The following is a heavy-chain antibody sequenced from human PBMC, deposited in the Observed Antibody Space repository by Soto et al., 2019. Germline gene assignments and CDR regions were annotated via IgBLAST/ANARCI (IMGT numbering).Heavy chain of an antibody. CDR1: GYNFIEYY. CDR3: AREAWGGFGDKFSNFDY. Sequence: QVQLVQSGADVKKPGASVKVSCKTSGYNFIEYYINWMRQAPGQGLEWMGWINPNSGGAVYAQKFEAWVTMTRDTSSSIVYMEMTSLKPDDTAVYYCAREAWGGFGDKFSNFDYWGQGALVTVSS. CDR2: INPNSGGA. J-gene: IGHJ4*02. V-gene: IGHV1-2*04. D-gene: IGHD3-10*01.